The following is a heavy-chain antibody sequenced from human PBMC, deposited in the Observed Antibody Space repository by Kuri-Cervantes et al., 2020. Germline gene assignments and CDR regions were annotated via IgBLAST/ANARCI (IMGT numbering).Heavy chain of an antibody. V-gene: IGHV1-8*01. CDR3: ARDPGYYDILTGHKDYYYYYGMDV. CDR2: MNPNSGNT. Sequence: ASVKVSCKASGYTFTSYDINWVRQATGQGLEWMGWMNPNSGNTGYAQKFQGRVTMTRNTSISTAYMELSSLRSDDTGVYYCARDPGYYDILTGHKDYYYYYGMDVWGQGTTVTVSS. J-gene: IGHJ6*02. D-gene: IGHD3-9*01. CDR1: GYTFTSYD.